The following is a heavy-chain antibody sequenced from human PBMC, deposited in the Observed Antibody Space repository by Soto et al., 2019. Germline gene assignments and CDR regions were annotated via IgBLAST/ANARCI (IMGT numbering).Heavy chain of an antibody. Sequence: ASVKVSCKASGYTFTSYDINWVRQATGQGLEWMGWINASNGNTDYSQKFQGRVTMTRDTSASTAYMELSSLRSEDTAVYYCAEGYCSGGSCFNNWFDPWGQGTLVTVSS. V-gene: IGHV1-8*01. J-gene: IGHJ5*02. CDR1: GYTFTSYD. D-gene: IGHD2-15*01. CDR2: INASNGNT. CDR3: AEGYCSGGSCFNNWFDP.